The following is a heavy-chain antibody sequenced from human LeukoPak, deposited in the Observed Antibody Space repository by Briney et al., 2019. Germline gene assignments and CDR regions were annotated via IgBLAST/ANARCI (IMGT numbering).Heavy chain of an antibody. CDR1: GDSIRSNSYY. D-gene: IGHD1-14*01. CDR3: GTPGGLVATAGRFDY. J-gene: IGHJ4*02. V-gene: IGHV4-39*01. CDR2: MYYSGNS. Sequence: SETLSLTCTVSGDSIRSNSYYWVWIGPTPGKLLEWIATMYYSGNSYYNPYLKSRLTTFVDTPKNQLPLKLTSVTAPDTAVYYCGTPGGLVATAGRFDYWGQGIQVTVSS.